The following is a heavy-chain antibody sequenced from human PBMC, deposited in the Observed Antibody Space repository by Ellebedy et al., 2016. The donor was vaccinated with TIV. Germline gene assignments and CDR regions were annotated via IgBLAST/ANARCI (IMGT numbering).Heavy chain of an antibody. CDR3: ARVVIESLAWKDYNWFDP. CDR2: MNPNSGNT. Sequence: ASVKVSCXASGGTFSSYDINWVRQATGQGLEWMGWMNPNSGNTGYAQKFQGRVTMTRNTSISTAYMELSSLRSEDTAVYYCARVVIESLAWKDYNWFDPWGQGTLVTVSS. D-gene: IGHD3-3*02. V-gene: IGHV1-8*02. CDR1: GGTFSSYD. J-gene: IGHJ5*02.